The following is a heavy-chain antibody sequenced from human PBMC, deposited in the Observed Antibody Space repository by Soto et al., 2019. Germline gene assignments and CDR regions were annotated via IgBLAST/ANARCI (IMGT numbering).Heavy chain of an antibody. D-gene: IGHD3-3*01. Sequence: QITLNESGPTVVRPTETLTLTCRFSGFSLTTSGVGVGWIRQSPGKAPEWLALIYWDDDKRYSASLKSRLTITHDTSKNPVVLTVSDLDPTDTATYYCAHRVLRTVFGLVTTTAIYFDFWGQGTPVAVSS. CDR2: IYWDDDK. J-gene: IGHJ4*02. CDR3: AHRVLRTVFGLVTTTAIYFDF. CDR1: GFSLTTSGVG. V-gene: IGHV2-5*02.